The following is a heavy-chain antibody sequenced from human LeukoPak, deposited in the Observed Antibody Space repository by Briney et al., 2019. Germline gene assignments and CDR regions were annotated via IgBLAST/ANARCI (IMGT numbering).Heavy chain of an antibody. CDR1: GGSIGGDH. Sequence: PSETLSLTCTISGGSIGGDHWSWIRQAPGKGLEWIGYISYTGSTSSNPSLRNRVTISFHTSENPFSPRLTSVTAADTAAYYCARAVTGTSIVDYWGQGTLVAVSS. CDR2: ISYTGST. D-gene: IGHD6-19*01. V-gene: IGHV4-59*08. J-gene: IGHJ4*02. CDR3: ARAVTGTSIVDY.